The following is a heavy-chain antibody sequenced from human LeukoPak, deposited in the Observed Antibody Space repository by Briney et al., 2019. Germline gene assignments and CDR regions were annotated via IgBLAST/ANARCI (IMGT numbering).Heavy chain of an antibody. CDR2: IYTSGST. V-gene: IGHV4-4*07. J-gene: IGHJ4*02. D-gene: IGHD6-19*01. CDR3: ARGAVGIAVAGTDFDY. Sequence: SSETLSLTCTVSGGSISSYYWSGIRQPAGRGVDWIGRIYTSGSTNYNPSLKRRVTISVDEYKNQFSLKLSSVTAADTAVYYCARGAVGIAVAGTDFDYWGQGTLVTVSS. CDR1: GGSISSYY.